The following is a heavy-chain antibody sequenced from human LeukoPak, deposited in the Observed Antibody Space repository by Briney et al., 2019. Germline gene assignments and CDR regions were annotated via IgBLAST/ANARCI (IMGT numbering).Heavy chain of an antibody. CDR2: ISGSSDRT. J-gene: IGHJ4*02. CDR3: ASGGGSVAAWR. Sequence: PGGSLRLSCAASRFTFSSYAMSWVRQAPGKGLEWVSSISGSSDRTFYADSVKGRFTISRDNAKNTVYLQMNSLRAEDTAVYYCASGGGSVAAWRWGQGTLVTVSS. D-gene: IGHD2-15*01. CDR1: RFTFSSYA. V-gene: IGHV3-23*01.